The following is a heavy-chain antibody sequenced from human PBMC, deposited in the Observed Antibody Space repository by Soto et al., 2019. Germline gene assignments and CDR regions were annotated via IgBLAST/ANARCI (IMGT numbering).Heavy chain of an antibody. CDR2: ISWNSGSI. D-gene: IGHD6-13*01. CDR3: AKDMGKGGAAAGTFDY. CDR1: GFTFDDYA. Sequence: GGSLRLSCAASGFTFDDYAMHWVRQAPGKGLEWVSGISWNSGSIGYADSVKGRFTISRDNAKNSLYLQMNSLRAEDTALYYCAKDMGKGGAAAGTFDYWGQGTLVTVSS. V-gene: IGHV3-9*01. J-gene: IGHJ4*02.